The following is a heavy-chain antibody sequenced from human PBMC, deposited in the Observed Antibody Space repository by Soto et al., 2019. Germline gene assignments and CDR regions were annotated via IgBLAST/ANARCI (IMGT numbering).Heavy chain of an antibody. Sequence: GGSLRLACVASGFRCSSYALNWVRQAPGRGLEWVSAISGSGGTTYYAGSVKGRFTISRDNSKNTMFLKMNSLRAEDAAIYYCARDAALPGDADRFDYWGQGALVTVYS. V-gene: IGHV3-23*01. J-gene: IGHJ4*02. CDR1: GFRCSSYA. CDR3: ARDAALPGDADRFDY. CDR2: ISGSGGTT. D-gene: IGHD2-15*01.